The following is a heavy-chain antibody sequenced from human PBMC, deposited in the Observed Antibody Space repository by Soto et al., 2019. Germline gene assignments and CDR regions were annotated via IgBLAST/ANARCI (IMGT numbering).Heavy chain of an antibody. V-gene: IGHV4-31*03. J-gene: IGHJ5*02. Sequence: SETLSLTCTVSGGYISSGGYYWSWIRQHPGKGLEWIGHIYYSGSTYYNPSLRSRLTISFDTSKNQFSLHLSSVTAADTAVYFCARGLDYDHSTDSSNWFDPWGQGTLVTVSS. CDR1: GGYISSGGYY. D-gene: IGHD3-22*01. CDR3: ARGLDYDHSTDSSNWFDP. CDR2: IYYSGST.